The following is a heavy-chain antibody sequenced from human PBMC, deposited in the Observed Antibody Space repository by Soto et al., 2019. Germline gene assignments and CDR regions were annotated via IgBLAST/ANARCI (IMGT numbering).Heavy chain of an antibody. CDR2: IIPIFGTA. Sequence: SVKVSCKASGGTFSSYAISWVRQAPGQGLEWMGGIIPIFGTANYAQKFQGRVTITADKSTSTAYMELSSLRSEDTAVYYCARVDSSSWYVLYYYYYGMDVWGQGTTVTVSS. CDR1: GGTFSSYA. J-gene: IGHJ6*02. D-gene: IGHD6-13*01. V-gene: IGHV1-69*06. CDR3: ARVDSSSWYVLYYYYYGMDV.